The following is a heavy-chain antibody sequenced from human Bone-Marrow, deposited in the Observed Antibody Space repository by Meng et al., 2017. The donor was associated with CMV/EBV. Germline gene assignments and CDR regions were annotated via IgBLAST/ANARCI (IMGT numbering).Heavy chain of an antibody. CDR3: ARAPWY. J-gene: IGHJ4*02. V-gene: IGHV4-61*01. Sequence: GSLRLSCTVSGGSVSSGSYYWSWIRQPPGKGLEWIGYIYYSGSTNYSPSLKSRVTISVDTSKNQFSLKLSSVTAADTAVYYCARAPWYWGQGTLVTVSS. CDR2: IYYSGST. CDR1: GGSVSSGSYY.